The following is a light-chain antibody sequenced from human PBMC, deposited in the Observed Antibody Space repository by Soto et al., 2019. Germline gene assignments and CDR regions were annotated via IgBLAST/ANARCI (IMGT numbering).Light chain of an antibody. CDR2: END. CDR3: CSYAGSSTYV. Sequence: QSALTQPASVSGSHGQSITISFTGTSNDVGTYNLVSWYQQRPGKGPTLVIFENDQRPSGVSFRFSGSKSGNTASLTISGLQAEDEADFYCCSYAGSSTYVFGTGTKVPVL. J-gene: IGLJ1*01. CDR1: SNDVGTYNL. V-gene: IGLV2-23*01.